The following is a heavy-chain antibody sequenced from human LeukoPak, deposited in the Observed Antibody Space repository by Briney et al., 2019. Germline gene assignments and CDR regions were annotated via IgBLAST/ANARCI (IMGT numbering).Heavy chain of an antibody. D-gene: IGHD3-22*01. CDR2: IYYSGST. Sequence: SETLSLTCTVSGNSIRSSSYYWGWIRQSPEKGLEWIGSIYYSGSTYYSASFKSRVTISVDTSQNQFSLKLRSVTAADRAVYYCASRYYYDTRGYFLHWSQGTLVTVSS. V-gene: IGHV4-39*01. J-gene: IGHJ1*01. CDR1: GNSIRSSSYY. CDR3: ASRYYYDTRGYFLH.